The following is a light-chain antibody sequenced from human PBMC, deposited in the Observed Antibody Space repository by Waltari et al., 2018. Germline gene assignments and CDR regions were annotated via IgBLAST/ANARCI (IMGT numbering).Light chain of an antibody. CDR2: GKN. J-gene: IGLJ2*01. CDR3: SSRELSGHVV. Sequence: SSDLTQDPAVSVALGQTVRITCQGAILRTSYGIWFRQKPGQPPELVIYGKNNRPSGIPDRFSASSSGNTASLIITGAQAEDEADYYCSSRELSGHVVFGGGTRLTVL. CDR1: ILRTSY. V-gene: IGLV3-19*01.